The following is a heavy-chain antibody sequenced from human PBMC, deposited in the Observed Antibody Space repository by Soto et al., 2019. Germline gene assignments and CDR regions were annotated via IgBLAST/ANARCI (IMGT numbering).Heavy chain of an antibody. CDR3: ARSNAASGTYYFDY. J-gene: IGHJ4*02. V-gene: IGHV4-4*02. Sequence: QVELQESGPGLVKPSGTLSLTCAVSGGSVSSTYWWSWVRQPPGKGLEWIGEIYHSGSANYNPSLKSRVTISVDNSKNQFSLNLNSVTAADTAVYYCARSNAASGTYYFDYWGQGTLVTVSS. CDR1: GGSVSSTYW. D-gene: IGHD6-13*01. CDR2: IYHSGSA.